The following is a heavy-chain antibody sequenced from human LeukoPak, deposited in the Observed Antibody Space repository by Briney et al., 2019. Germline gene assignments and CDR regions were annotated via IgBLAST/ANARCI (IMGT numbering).Heavy chain of an antibody. Sequence: ASVKVSCKASGYTFSDYYMHWLRQAPGQGLEWMGWIIPNSGDTNYAQKFQGRVIMTRETSITTVYMELSRLSFDDTAVYYCARALDYSAGLQDYWGQGTLVTVSS. CDR1: GYTFSDYY. D-gene: IGHD3/OR15-3a*01. V-gene: IGHV1-2*02. CDR2: IIPNSGDT. CDR3: ARALDYSAGLQDY. J-gene: IGHJ4*02.